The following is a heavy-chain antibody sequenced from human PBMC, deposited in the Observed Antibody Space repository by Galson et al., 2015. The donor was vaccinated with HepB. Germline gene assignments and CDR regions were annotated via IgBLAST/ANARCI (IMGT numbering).Heavy chain of an antibody. CDR1: GFTFGDYA. CDR3: TSTPGNWNVYYFDY. J-gene: IGHJ4*02. Sequence: SLRLSCAASGFTFGDYAMSWFRQAPGKGLEWVGFIRSKAYGGTTEYAASVKGRFTIPRDDSKSIAYLQMNSQKTEDTAVYYRTSTPGNWNVYYFDYWGQGTLVTVSS. V-gene: IGHV3-49*03. D-gene: IGHD1-1*01. CDR2: IRSKAYGGTT.